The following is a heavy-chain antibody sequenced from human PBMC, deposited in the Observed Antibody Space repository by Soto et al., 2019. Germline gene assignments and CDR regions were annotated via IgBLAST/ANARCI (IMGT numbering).Heavy chain of an antibody. CDR2: INPDNGNT. J-gene: IGHJ6*02. CDR1: GYTFTRSG. CDR3: ARDQGITTLGVYSMYYYGLYV. Sequence: ASVKVSCKASGYTFTRSGTSWVRQAPGQGLEWLGWINPDNGNTNYAQHLQGRVSLTTDTSTSTAYMDLRSLRSDDTAVYYCARDQGITTLGVYSMYYYGLYVWG. D-gene: IGHD3-3*01. V-gene: IGHV1-18*01.